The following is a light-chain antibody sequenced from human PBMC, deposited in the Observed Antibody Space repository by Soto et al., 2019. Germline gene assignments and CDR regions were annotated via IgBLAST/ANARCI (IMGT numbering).Light chain of an antibody. J-gene: IGLJ2*01. CDR3: TSYTASSTLI. CDR2: EVN. V-gene: IGLV2-14*01. Sequence: QSALTQPASVSGSPGQSITISCTGTSSDVGGYGYVSWYQHHPGKAPKLIIYEVNNWPSGVSHRFSGSKSGNTASLTISGLPAEDEADYYCTSYTASSTLIFGGGTKLTVL. CDR1: SSDVGGYGY.